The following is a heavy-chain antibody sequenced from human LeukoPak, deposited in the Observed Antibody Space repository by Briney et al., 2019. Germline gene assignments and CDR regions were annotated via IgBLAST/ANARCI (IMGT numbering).Heavy chain of an antibody. CDR3: ARDSPHSYGSGSYYTILDS. J-gene: IGHJ4*02. D-gene: IGHD3-10*01. CDR2: ISSSGSNI. Sequence: QTGGSLRLSCAASGFTFSSYGMNWVRQAPGKGLEWVSYISSSGSNIYYADSVKGRFTISRDNAKNSLYLQMNSLRAEDTAVYYCARDSPHSYGSGSYYTILDSWGQGTLVTVSS. CDR1: GFTFSSYG. V-gene: IGHV3-48*03.